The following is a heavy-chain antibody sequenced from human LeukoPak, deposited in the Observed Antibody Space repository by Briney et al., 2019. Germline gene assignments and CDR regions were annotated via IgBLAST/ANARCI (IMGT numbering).Heavy chain of an antibody. V-gene: IGHV1-46*01. Sequence: ASVKVSCKASGYTFTSYYMHWVRQAPGQGLEWMGIINPSGGSTSYAQKFQGRVTMTRDTSTSTVYMELSSLRSEDTAVYYCARDGGDYYDSSGYYQGFDYWGQGTLVTVSS. CDR3: ARDGGDYYDSSGYYQGFDY. CDR2: INPSGGST. CDR1: GYTFTSYY. D-gene: IGHD3-22*01. J-gene: IGHJ4*02.